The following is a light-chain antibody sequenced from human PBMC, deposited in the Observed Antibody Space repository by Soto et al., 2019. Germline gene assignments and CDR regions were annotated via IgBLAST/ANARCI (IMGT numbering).Light chain of an antibody. CDR3: QQYNSWPLT. V-gene: IGKV3-20*01. Sequence: EIVLTQSPGTLSLSPGERATLSCRASQSVSSSYLTWYQQKPGQAPRLLIYGASSRATGIPDRFSGSGSGTDFTLTISSLEPADFAVYYCQQYNSWPLTFGGGTKVEIK. CDR1: QSVSSSY. CDR2: GAS. J-gene: IGKJ4*01.